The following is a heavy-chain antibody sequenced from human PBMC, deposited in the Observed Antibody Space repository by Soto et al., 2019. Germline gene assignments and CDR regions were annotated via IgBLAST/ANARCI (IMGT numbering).Heavy chain of an antibody. Sequence: PGGSLRLSCAASGFTFSSYGMHWVRQAPGKGLEWVAVIWYDGSNKYYADSVKGRFTISRDNSKNTLYLQMNSLRAEDTAVYYCARDNMGSNYYYYGMDVWGQGTTVTVFS. J-gene: IGHJ6*02. CDR2: IWYDGSNK. D-gene: IGHD1-26*01. CDR1: GFTFSSYG. CDR3: ARDNMGSNYYYYGMDV. V-gene: IGHV3-33*01.